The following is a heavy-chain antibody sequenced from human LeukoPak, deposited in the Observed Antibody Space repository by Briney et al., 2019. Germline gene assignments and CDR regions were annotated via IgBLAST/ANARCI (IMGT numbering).Heavy chain of an antibody. D-gene: IGHD1-26*01. V-gene: IGHV4-59*01. CDR3: AREEWELGYYMDV. CDR1: GGSISSYY. J-gene: IGHJ6*03. Sequence: PSETLSLTCTLSGGSISSYYWNWIRQPPGKGLEWIGYISYSGSTNYNPSLKSRVTTSVDTSKNQFSLKLSSVSAADTAVYYCAREEWELGYYMDVWGKGTTVTISS. CDR2: ISYSGST.